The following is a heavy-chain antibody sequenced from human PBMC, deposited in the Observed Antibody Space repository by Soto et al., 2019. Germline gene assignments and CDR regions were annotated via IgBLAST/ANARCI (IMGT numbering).Heavy chain of an antibody. CDR1: GFTSTNYV. J-gene: IGHJ3*02. Sequence: GWSLRLSCAASGFTSTNYVMNWVRQAPGKGLEWVSSISGSGTTTFYADSVKGRFIISRDNSKNTLYLQMNSLRAEDTALYYCAKDRVGGVPDAFDIWGQGTMVTGSS. V-gene: IGHV3-23*01. D-gene: IGHD2-8*01. CDR2: ISGSGTTT. CDR3: AKDRVGGVPDAFDI.